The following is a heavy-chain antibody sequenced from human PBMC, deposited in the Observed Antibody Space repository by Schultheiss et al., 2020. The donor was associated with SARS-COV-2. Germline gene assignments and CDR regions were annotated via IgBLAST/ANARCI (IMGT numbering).Heavy chain of an antibody. CDR2: IYTSGST. D-gene: IGHD2-2*02. CDR1: GGSISSYY. CDR3: ARVGCSSTSCYTLMDYYYMDV. J-gene: IGHJ6*03. V-gene: IGHV4-4*07. Sequence: SQTLSLTCTVSGGSISSYYWSWIRQPAGKGLEWIGRIYTSGSTNYNPSLKSRVTMSVDTSKNQFSLKLSSVTAADTAVYYCARVGCSSTSCYTLMDYYYMDVWGKGTTVTVSS.